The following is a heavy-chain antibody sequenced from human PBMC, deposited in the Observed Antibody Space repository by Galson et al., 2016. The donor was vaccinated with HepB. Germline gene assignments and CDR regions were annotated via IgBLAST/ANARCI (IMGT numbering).Heavy chain of an antibody. CDR3: ARPQVGDKYHSGMDV. CDR2: FSGSDGNT. Sequence: SLRLSCAASGFTFSSYVMRWVRQAPGKGLEWVSTFSGSDGNTYYADSVKGRFTISRDNSKNTLYLQMNSLRAEDTAIYYCARPQVGDKYHSGMDVWGQGTTVTVSS. J-gene: IGHJ6*02. V-gene: IGHV3-23*01. CDR1: GFTFSSYV. D-gene: IGHD1-26*01.